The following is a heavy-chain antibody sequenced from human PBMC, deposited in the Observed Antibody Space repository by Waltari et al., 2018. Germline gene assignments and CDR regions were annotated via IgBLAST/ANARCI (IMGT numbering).Heavy chain of an antibody. V-gene: IGHV4-59*01. Sequence: QVQLQESGPGLVKPSETLSLTCTVSGGSISSYYWSWIRQPPGKGLEWIGYIYYRGSTNYNPSLRSRVTISVDTSKNQFSLKLSSVTDADTAVYYCARATYSSSWYGDYWGQGTLVTVSS. J-gene: IGHJ4*02. CDR2: IYYRGST. D-gene: IGHD6-13*01. CDR3: ARATYSSSWYGDY. CDR1: GGSISSYY.